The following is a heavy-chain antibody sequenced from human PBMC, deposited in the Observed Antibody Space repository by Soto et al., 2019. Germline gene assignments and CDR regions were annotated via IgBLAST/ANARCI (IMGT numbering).Heavy chain of an antibody. CDR1: GYTFTSYY. D-gene: IGHD2-15*01. CDR3: ARFESGDCSGGSCYFDY. Sequence: ASVKVSCKASGYTFTSYYMHWVRQAPGQGLEWMGIINPSGGSTSYAQEFQGRVTMTRDTSTSTVYMELSSLRSEDTAVYYCARFESGDCSGGSCYFDYWGQGTLVTVS. V-gene: IGHV1-46*01. CDR2: INPSGGST. J-gene: IGHJ4*02.